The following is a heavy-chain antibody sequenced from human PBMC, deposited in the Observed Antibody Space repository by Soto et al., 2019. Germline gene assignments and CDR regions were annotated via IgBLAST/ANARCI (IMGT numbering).Heavy chain of an antibody. V-gene: IGHV3-21*01. Sequence: EVQLVESGGGLVKPGGSLSLSCAASGFTFSSYSMNWVRQAPGKGLEWVSSISSSSSYIYYADSVKGRFTISRDNAKNSLYLQMNSLRAEDTAVYYCARGPTITDAVDYWGQGTLVTVSS. CDR1: GFTFSSYS. CDR3: ARGPTITDAVDY. D-gene: IGHD5-12*01. CDR2: ISSSSSYI. J-gene: IGHJ4*02.